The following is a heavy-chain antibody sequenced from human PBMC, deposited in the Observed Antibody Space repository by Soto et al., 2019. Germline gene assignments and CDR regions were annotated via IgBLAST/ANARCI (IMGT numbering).Heavy chain of an antibody. D-gene: IGHD3-3*01. CDR3: ARGREIFGAVTPFEY. V-gene: IGHV4-34*01. CDR2: INHTGST. CDR1: GAPFSGYY. Sequence: LSLTCAVYGAPFSGYYWTWIRQPPGKGLEWIGAINHTGSTKYNPSLKSRVTISLDTSKNQFSLSLRSVTAADTAVYYCARGREIFGAVTPFEYWGQGTQVTVSS. J-gene: IGHJ4*02.